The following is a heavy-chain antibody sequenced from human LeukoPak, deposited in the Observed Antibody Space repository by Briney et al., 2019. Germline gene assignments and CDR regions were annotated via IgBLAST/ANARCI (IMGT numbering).Heavy chain of an antibody. D-gene: IGHD2-2*01. CDR1: GGSFSGYY. CDR2: INHSGST. J-gene: IGHJ5*02. CDR3: ARAIVPAAGRIRFDP. V-gene: IGHV4-34*01. Sequence: SETLSLTCAVYGGSFSGYYWSWIRQPPGKGLEWIGEINHSGSTNYNPSLKSRVTISVDTSKNQFSLKLNSVTAADTAVYYCARAIVPAAGRIRFDPWGQGTLVTVSS.